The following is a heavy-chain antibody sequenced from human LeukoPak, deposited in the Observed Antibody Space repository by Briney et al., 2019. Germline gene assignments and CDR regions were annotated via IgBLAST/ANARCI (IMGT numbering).Heavy chain of an antibody. Sequence: PSETLSLTCAVYGGSFRGYYWSWIRQPPGKGLEWIGEINHSGSTNYNPSLKSRVTISVDTSKDQFSLKLSSVTAADTAVYYCARGQWLAHYYYYYGMDVWGQGTTVTVSS. CDR1: GGSFRGYY. CDR3: ARGQWLAHYYYYYGMDV. J-gene: IGHJ6*02. CDR2: INHSGST. V-gene: IGHV4-34*01. D-gene: IGHD6-19*01.